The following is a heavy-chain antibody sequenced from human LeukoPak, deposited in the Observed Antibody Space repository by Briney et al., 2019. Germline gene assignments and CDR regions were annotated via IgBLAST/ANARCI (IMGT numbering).Heavy chain of an antibody. Sequence: GGSLRLSCAASGFTFSSYAMSWVRQAPGKGPEWVSGISGSDGSTNYADSVKGRFTISRENSKNTLYLQMNSLRAEDTAVYYCAKDSAKKYDDYWGQGTLVTVSS. J-gene: IGHJ4*02. V-gene: IGHV3-23*01. CDR2: ISGSDGST. D-gene: IGHD2/OR15-2a*01. CDR1: GFTFSSYA. CDR3: AKDSAKKYDDY.